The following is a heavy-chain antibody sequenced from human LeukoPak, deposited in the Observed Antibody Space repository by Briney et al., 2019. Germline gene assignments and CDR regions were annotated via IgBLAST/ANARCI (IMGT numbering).Heavy chain of an antibody. CDR2: INSDGSST. V-gene: IGHV3-74*01. D-gene: IGHD3-10*01. CDR1: GFTFRSYW. CDR3: ARDRGGSAFDI. J-gene: IGHJ3*02. Sequence: GGSLRLSCAPSGFTFRSYWMHWVRQAPGKGLVWVSRINSDGSSTSYADSVKGRFTISRDNAKNTLYLQMNSLRAEDTAVYHCARDRGGSAFDILGQGTMVTVSS.